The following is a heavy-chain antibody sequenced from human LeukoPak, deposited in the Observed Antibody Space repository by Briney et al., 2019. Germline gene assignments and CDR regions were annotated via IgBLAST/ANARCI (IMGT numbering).Heavy chain of an antibody. D-gene: IGHD3-22*01. CDR2: IYTSGST. Sequence: SETLSLTCTVSGGSISSYYWSWIRQPAGKGLEWIGRIYTSGSTNYNPSLKSRVTISVDTSKNQFSLKLSSVTAADTAVYYCVTNYYDTSPDYWGQGTLVTVSS. J-gene: IGHJ4*02. CDR3: VTNYYDTSPDY. V-gene: IGHV4-4*07. CDR1: GGSISSYY.